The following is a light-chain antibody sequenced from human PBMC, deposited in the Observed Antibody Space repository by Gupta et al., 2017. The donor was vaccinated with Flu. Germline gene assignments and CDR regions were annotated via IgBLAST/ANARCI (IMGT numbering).Light chain of an antibody. CDR3: QAWDSSTAV. V-gene: IGLV3-1*01. J-gene: IGLJ3*02. CDR1: KLGDKY. CDR2: QDS. Sequence: SPGQTASITCSGDKLGDKYACWYQQKPGQSPVLVIYQDSKRPSGIPERFSGSNSGNTATLTISGTQAMDEADYYCQAWDSSTAVFGGGAKLTVL.